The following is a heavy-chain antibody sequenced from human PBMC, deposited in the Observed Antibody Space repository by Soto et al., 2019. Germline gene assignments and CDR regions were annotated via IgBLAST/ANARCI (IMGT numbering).Heavy chain of an antibody. CDR1: GFNFNVAW. Sequence: EGQLVESGGRLVEPGGSLRLSCAASGFNFNVAWMNWVRQAPGKGLEWLGRIKSKGGGETTEYVAFVKGRFTISRYYSPNTLYLQMTRLNSEDTAVYYCTRFLALPPNDAFDIWGQGTMVTVSS. V-gene: IGHV3-15*01. CDR2: IKSKGGGETT. J-gene: IGHJ3*02. CDR3: TRFLALPPNDAFDI. D-gene: IGHD3-3*02.